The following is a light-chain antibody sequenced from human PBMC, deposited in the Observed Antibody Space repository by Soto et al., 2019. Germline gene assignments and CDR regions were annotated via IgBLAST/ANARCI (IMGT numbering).Light chain of an antibody. CDR2: EVT. Sequence: QSALTQPASVSGSPGQSITISCTGTSSDVGGYNYVSWYQQHPGKAPKLVIYEVTKRPSGVSNRFSGSKSGNTASLTISGLQAEDETDYYCSSYTSTNHVVFGGGTMVTVL. CDR1: SSDVGGYNY. CDR3: SSYTSTNHVV. V-gene: IGLV2-14*01. J-gene: IGLJ2*01.